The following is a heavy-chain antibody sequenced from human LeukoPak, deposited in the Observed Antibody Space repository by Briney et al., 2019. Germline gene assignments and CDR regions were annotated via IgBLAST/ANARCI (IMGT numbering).Heavy chain of an antibody. CDR2: ISGSGSTI. D-gene: IGHD3-10*01. CDR1: GFTFSDYY. CDR3: AKEEVSYYYGSGSPFDF. J-gene: IGHJ4*02. Sequence: GGSLRLSCAASGFTFSDYYMSWIRQAPGKGLEWVSYISGSGSTIYYADSVKGRFTISRDNAKNSLYLQMNSLRAEDTAVYYCAKEEVSYYYGSGSPFDFWGQGTLVTVSS. V-gene: IGHV3-11*01.